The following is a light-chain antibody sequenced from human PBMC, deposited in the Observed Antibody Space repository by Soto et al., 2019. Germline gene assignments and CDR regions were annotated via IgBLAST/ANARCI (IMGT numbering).Light chain of an antibody. CDR1: NSDVGAYNY. V-gene: IGLV2-14*01. CDR3: SSHTTSSTWV. J-gene: IGLJ7*01. CDR2: EVS. Sequence: QSALTQPASVSGSPGQSITISCTGTNSDVGAYNYVSWYQQHPGRAPRLMIYEVSNRPSGISNRFSASKSGNTASLTISGLQAEDEADYYCSSHTTSSTWVFGGGTQLTVL.